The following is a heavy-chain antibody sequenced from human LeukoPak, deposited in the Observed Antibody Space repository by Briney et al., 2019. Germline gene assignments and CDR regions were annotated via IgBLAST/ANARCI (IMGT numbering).Heavy chain of an antibody. Sequence: SETLCLTCTVSGGSISSYYWSWIRQPAGKGLELIGRIYPSGSTNYNPSLKSRVTMSVDTSKNQFSLKLSSVTAADTAVYYCARAPTGTGGWNWFDPWGQGTLVTVSS. CDR1: GGSISSYY. V-gene: IGHV4-4*07. CDR3: ARAPTGTGGWNWFDP. CDR2: IYPSGST. D-gene: IGHD1-1*01. J-gene: IGHJ5*02.